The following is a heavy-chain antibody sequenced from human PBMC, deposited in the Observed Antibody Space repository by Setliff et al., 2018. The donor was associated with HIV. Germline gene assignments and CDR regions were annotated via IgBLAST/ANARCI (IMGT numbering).Heavy chain of an antibody. Sequence: SETLSLTCTVYGGSISSYYWSWIRQPPGKGLEWIGYIYYSGSTNYNPSLKSRVTISVDTSKNQFSLKLSSVTASDTAVYYCARNPCSGGSCPDAFDICGQGTMVTVSS. D-gene: IGHD2-15*01. V-gene: IGHV4-59*01. J-gene: IGHJ3*02. CDR1: GGSISSYY. CDR2: IYYSGST. CDR3: ARNPCSGGSCPDAFDI.